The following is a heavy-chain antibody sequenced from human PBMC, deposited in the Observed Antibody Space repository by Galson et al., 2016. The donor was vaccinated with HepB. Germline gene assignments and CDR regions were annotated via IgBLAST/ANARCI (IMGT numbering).Heavy chain of an antibody. D-gene: IGHD6-19*01. CDR3: ASSVGVAGLDY. Sequence: QSGAEVKKPGESLKISCKGSGYTFNSYWIGWVRQMPGRGLEWMGIIYPDDSDTTYSPSFQGQVTISADKSISTAYLQWSSLKASDTAMYYCASSVGVAGLDYWGQGTLVTVSS. V-gene: IGHV5-51*01. CDR1: GYTFNSYW. J-gene: IGHJ4*02. CDR2: IYPDDSDT.